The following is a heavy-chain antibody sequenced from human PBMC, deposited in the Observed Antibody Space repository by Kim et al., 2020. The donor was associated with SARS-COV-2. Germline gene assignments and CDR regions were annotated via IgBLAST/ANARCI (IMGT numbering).Heavy chain of an antibody. CDR2: MYYAGAT. J-gene: IGHJ5*02. Sequence: SETLSLTCTVSGGSITSYYWSWIRQPPGKGLEYIGYMYYAGATDYNPSLTSRVTISVDTSKNQFSLKLSSVTAADTAVYYCARGGHYGSGIYVSSPWGQG. D-gene: IGHD3-10*01. CDR1: GGSITSYY. V-gene: IGHV4-59*01. CDR3: ARGGHYGSGIYVSSP.